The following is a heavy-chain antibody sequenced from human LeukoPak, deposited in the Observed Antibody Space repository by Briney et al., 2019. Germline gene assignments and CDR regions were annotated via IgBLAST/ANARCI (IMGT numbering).Heavy chain of an antibody. D-gene: IGHD1-7*01. Sequence: GGSLRLSCAASGFTFSSYWMSWVRQAPGKGLEWVANIKQDGSEKYYVDSVKGRFTIPRDNAKNSLYLQMNSLRAEDTAVYYCARRDNWNYDDSPPGYMDVSGKGTTVTVSS. J-gene: IGHJ6*03. CDR2: IKQDGSEK. V-gene: IGHV3-7*01. CDR1: GFTFSSYW. CDR3: ARRDNWNYDDSPPGYMDV.